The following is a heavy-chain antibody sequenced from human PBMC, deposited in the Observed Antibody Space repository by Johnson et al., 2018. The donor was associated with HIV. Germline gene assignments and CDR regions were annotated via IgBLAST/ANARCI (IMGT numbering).Heavy chain of an antibody. CDR3: ASTRLGAFDI. CDR2: ISGSGAST. J-gene: IGHJ3*02. CDR1: GFTFDDYA. V-gene: IGHV3-23*01. D-gene: IGHD6-6*01. Sequence: VQLMESGGGLVQPGRSLRLSCAGSGFTFDDYAMHWVRQAPGKGLEWVASISGSGASTYYADSVKGRFTISRDNSKNTLYLQMDSLRVEDTAVYYCASTRLGAFDIWGQGTMVTVSS.